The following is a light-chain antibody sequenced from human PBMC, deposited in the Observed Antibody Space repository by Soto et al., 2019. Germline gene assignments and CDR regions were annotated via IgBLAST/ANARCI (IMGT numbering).Light chain of an antibody. CDR1: QSVSSN. J-gene: IGKJ1*01. V-gene: IGKV3-15*01. Sequence: EIVMTQSPATLSVSPGERATLSCRASQSVSSNLAWYQQKPGQAPRLLIYGASTRATGIPARFSGSGSGTEFTLTISSLQSEYFAVYYCQQYNNWPPWTYGQGTKVVIK. CDR2: GAS. CDR3: QQYNNWPPWT.